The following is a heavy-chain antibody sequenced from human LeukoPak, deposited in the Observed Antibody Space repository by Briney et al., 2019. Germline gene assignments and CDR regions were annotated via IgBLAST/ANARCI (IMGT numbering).Heavy chain of an antibody. CDR2: IIPILGIA. J-gene: IGHJ4*02. CDR3: ARWTYDSSGNDY. D-gene: IGHD3-22*01. CDR1: GGTFSSYA. V-gene: IGHV1-69*04. Sequence: VASVKVSCKASGGTFSSYAISWVRQAPGQGLEWMGRIIPILGIANYAQKFQGRVTITADKSTSTAYMELSSLRSEDTAVYYCARWTYDSSGNDYWGQGTLVTVSS.